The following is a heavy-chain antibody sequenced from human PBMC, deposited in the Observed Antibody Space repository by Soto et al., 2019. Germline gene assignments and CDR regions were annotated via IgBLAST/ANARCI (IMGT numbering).Heavy chain of an antibody. CDR3: SRKGRHSAIFSGFDY. CDR1: GFTFSEDA. J-gene: IGHJ4*02. CDR2: IWYDGSKK. Sequence: QVDLVESGGGVVQPGKSLRLSCATSGFTFSEDAMHWVRQAPGKGLEWVAVIWYDGSKKHYADSVKGRFTISRDNSENTLFPQMNSLTAEDTAGYLCSRKGRHSAIFSGFDYRGQGALGTGSS. D-gene: IGHD5-18*01. V-gene: IGHV3-33*01.